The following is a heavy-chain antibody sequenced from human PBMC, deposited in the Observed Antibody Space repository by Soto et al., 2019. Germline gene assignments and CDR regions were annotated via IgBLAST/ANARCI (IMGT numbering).Heavy chain of an antibody. Sequence: QVQLVQSGAEVKKPGSSVKVSCKASGGTFSSYAISWVRQAPGQGLEWMGGIIPIFGTANYAQKFQGRVMITAAESTRTAYMELSSLRSEATAVYYCARGLTGEIHPYEYYTTGMEVWGKWTTVTVSS. V-gene: IGHV1-69*01. J-gene: IGHJ6*04. CDR2: IIPIFGTA. CDR1: GGTFSSYA. CDR3: ARGLTGEIHPYEYYTTGMEV. D-gene: IGHD5-12*01.